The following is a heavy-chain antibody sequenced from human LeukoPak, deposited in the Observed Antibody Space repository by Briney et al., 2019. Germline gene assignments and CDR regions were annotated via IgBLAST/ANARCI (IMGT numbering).Heavy chain of an antibody. Sequence: SETLSLTCAVYGGSFIGYYWSWIRRPPGKGLEWIGEINHSGSTNYNPSLKSRVTISVDTSKNQFSLKLSSVTAADTAVYYCASGIWFGELLPWGQGTLVTVSS. CDR3: ASGIWFGELLP. V-gene: IGHV4-34*01. D-gene: IGHD3-10*01. CDR2: INHSGST. CDR1: GGSFIGYY. J-gene: IGHJ5*02.